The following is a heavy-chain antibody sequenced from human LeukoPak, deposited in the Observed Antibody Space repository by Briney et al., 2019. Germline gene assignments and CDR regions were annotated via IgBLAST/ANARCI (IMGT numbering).Heavy chain of an antibody. J-gene: IGHJ5*02. D-gene: IGHD2-2*01. Sequence: SATLFLHCAVYGGSFSGYYRSWIRPPPGKGLEWIGEIKHSERTNYNPYLKRRVTISVATSKNQFSLKLSSVTAADTAVYYCARLLITSIVVVPAASSWFDPWGQGTLVTVSS. V-gene: IGHV4-34*01. CDR3: ARLLITSIVVVPAASSWFDP. CDR2: IKHSERT. CDR1: GGSFSGYY.